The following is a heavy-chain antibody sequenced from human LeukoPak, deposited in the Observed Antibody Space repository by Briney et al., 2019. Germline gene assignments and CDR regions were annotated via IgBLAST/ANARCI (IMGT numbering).Heavy chain of an antibody. CDR1: GGSISSGCYY. J-gene: IGHJ4*02. Sequence: PSETLSLTCSVSGGSISSGCYYWSWIRQPPGKGLEWIGYIYHSGSTYCNPSLKSRVTISVDRSKNQFSLKLSSVTAADTAVYYCARKVYDILTGYLDYWGQGTLVTVSS. CDR3: ARKVYDILTGYLDY. CDR2: IYHSGST. D-gene: IGHD3-9*01. V-gene: IGHV4-30-2*01.